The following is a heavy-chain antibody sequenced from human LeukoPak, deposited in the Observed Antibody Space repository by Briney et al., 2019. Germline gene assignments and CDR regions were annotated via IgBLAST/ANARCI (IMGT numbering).Heavy chain of an antibody. CDR1: GFTFSSYA. Sequence: PGGSLRLSCAASGFTFSSYAMSWVRQAPGKGLEWVGSVFHSGNTYYNPSLKSRLTISADTSKNQFSLTLTSVTAADTAVYYCARDRSVGVLPAPPFDFWGQGTLVTVSS. D-gene: IGHD6-6*01. CDR2: VFHSGNT. CDR3: ARDRSVGVLPAPPFDF. V-gene: IGHV4-38-2*02. J-gene: IGHJ4*02.